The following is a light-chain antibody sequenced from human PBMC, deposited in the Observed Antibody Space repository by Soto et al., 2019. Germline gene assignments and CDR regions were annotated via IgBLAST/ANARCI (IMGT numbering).Light chain of an antibody. CDR1: SSDVGGYNY. CDR2: EVS. Sequence: QSVLTQPPSASGSPGQSVTISCTGTSSDVGGYNYVSWYQQYPGKAPKVMIYEVSQRPSGVPDRFSGSKSGNTASLTVSGLQAEDEADYYCSSFAGSNNPVVFGGGTKVTFL. V-gene: IGLV2-8*01. CDR3: SSFAGSNNPVV. J-gene: IGLJ2*01.